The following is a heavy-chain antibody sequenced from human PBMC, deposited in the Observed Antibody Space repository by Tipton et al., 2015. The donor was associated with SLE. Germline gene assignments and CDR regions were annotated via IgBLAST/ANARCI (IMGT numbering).Heavy chain of an antibody. V-gene: IGHV4-39*07. Sequence: TLSLTCSVSGGSISTSSYFWGWIRQPPGKGLEWIGSIHYSGSTYNNSSLKGRVSISVDTSKNQLSPNLTSVTAADTAVYYCASGGPNFDYWGQGTLVTVSS. J-gene: IGHJ4*02. CDR3: ASGGPNFDY. CDR1: GGSISTSSYF. CDR2: IHYSGST.